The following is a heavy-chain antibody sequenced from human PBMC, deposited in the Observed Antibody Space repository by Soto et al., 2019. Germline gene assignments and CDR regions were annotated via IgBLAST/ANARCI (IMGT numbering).Heavy chain of an antibody. CDR1: GGSVSSGSYY. CDR2: IYYSGST. V-gene: IGHV4-61*01. D-gene: IGHD3-10*01. CDR3: ARAYFGETYYFDY. Sequence: QVQLQESGPGLVKPSETLSLTCTVSGGSVSSGSYYWSWIRQPPGKGLEWIGYIYYSGSTNYNPSLKSRVTISVDTSKNQCALKLSSVTAADTAVYYCARAYFGETYYFDYWGQGTLVTVSS. J-gene: IGHJ4*02.